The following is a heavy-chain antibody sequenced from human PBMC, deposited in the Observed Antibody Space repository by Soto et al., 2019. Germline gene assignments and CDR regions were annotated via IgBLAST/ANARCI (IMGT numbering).Heavy chain of an antibody. J-gene: IGHJ6*02. D-gene: IGHD3-10*01. CDR2: THYSRSA. V-gene: IGHV4-31*03. CDR1: GGSISDGGYF. CDR3: ARLHGTGSYYHYYYGIDV. Sequence: QVQLQESGPGLVKPSQTLSLTCTVSGGSISDGGYFWSRIRQRPGTGLEWIGYTHYSRSAYYNPSLKSRVTISLDTSKRPFSLRLSSVTAADTAVYYCARLHGTGSYYHYYYGIDVWGQGTTVTVSS.